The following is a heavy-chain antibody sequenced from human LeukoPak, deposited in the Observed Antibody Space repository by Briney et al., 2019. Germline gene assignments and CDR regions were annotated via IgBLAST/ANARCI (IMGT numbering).Heavy chain of an antibody. D-gene: IGHD4/OR15-4a*01. Sequence: PGGSLRLSCTVSGFTVSSNSMSWVRQAPGKGLEWVSFIYSGSTHYSDSVKGRFTISRDNSKNTLYLQMNSLRAEDTAVYYCAGRAGAYSHPYDYWGQGTLVTVSS. CDR3: AGRAGAYSHPYDY. CDR2: IYSGST. V-gene: IGHV3-53*01. CDR1: GFTVSSNS. J-gene: IGHJ4*02.